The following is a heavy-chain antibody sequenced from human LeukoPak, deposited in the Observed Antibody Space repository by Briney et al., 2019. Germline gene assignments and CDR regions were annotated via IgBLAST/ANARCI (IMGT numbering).Heavy chain of an antibody. D-gene: IGHD2-21*01. CDR3: ARDSRAYCGGDCYSSGWLDP. J-gene: IGHJ5*02. CDR1: GYSISSGYY. V-gene: IGHV4-38-2*02. CDR2: IYHSGST. Sequence: PSETLSLTCTVSGYSISSGYYWGWIRQPPGKGLDWIGSIYHSGSTYYNPSLKSRVTISVDTSKNQFSLKLSSVTAADTAVYYCARDSRAYCGGDCYSSGWLDPWGQGTLVTVSS.